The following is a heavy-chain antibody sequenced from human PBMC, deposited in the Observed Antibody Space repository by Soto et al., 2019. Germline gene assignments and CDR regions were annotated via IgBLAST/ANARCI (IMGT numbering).Heavy chain of an antibody. V-gene: IGHV3-30*18. J-gene: IGHJ2*01. CDR1: GFTFSSYG. Sequence: QVQLVESGGGVVQPGRSLRLSCAASGFTFSSYGMHWVRQAPGKGLEWVAVISYDGSNKYYADSVKGRFTISRDNSKNTLYLQMNSLRAEDTAVYYCAKGWYFDLWSRGTLVTVSS. CDR3: AKGWYFDL. CDR2: ISYDGSNK.